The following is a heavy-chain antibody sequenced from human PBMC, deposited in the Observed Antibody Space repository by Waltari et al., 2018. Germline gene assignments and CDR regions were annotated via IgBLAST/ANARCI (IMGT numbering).Heavy chain of an antibody. V-gene: IGHV4-59*01. Sequence: QVQLQESGPGLVKPSETLSLTCTVSGGSISSYYWSWIRQPLGKGLEWIGYIYYSGSTNYNPSLKSRVTISVDTSKNQFSLKLSSVTAADTAVYYCARVESSSWAGYYYYYGMDVWGQGTTVTVSS. CDR2: IYYSGST. D-gene: IGHD6-13*01. J-gene: IGHJ6*02. CDR1: GGSISSYY. CDR3: ARVESSSWAGYYYYYGMDV.